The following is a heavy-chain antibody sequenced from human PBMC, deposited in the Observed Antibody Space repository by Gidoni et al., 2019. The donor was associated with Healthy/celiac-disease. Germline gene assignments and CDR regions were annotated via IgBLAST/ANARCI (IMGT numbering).Heavy chain of an antibody. CDR1: GFTVSSNY. CDR2: IYSGGST. J-gene: IGHJ4*02. CDR3: ARAIAAAGKRQYYFDY. D-gene: IGHD6-13*01. V-gene: IGHV3-53*01. Sequence: EVQLVESGGGLIQPGGSLRLSCAASGFTVSSNYMSWVRQAPGKGLEWVSVIYSGGSTYYADSVKGRFTISRDNSKNTLYLQMNSLRAEDTAVYYCARAIAAAGKRQYYFDYWGQGTLVTVSS.